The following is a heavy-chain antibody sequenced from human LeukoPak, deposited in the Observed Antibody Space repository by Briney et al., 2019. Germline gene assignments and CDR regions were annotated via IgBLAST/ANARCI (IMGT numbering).Heavy chain of an antibody. CDR1: GYSIGSGYY. CDR3: ATQLGDAASGLYWYFDL. D-gene: IGHD2-21*02. Sequence: SETLSLTCAVSGYSIGSGYYWVWIRQPPGKGLEWIGSIYGSGSTYYNPSLTSRVTISIDTSKNQFSLKLSSVTAADTALYYCATQLGDAASGLYWYFDLWGRGTLVTVSS. J-gene: IGHJ2*01. V-gene: IGHV4-38-2*01. CDR2: IYGSGST.